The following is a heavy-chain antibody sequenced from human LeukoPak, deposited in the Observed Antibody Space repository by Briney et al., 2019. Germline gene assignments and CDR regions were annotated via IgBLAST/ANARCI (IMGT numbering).Heavy chain of an antibody. CDR3: AMSVEVAAIPSFDY. CDR2: VNTDNTKS. V-gene: IGHV1-3*04. Sequence: ASVTVSCTTSGHIFTTHYIHWMRQAPGQRLEWLGRVNTDNTKSEYSQKFQGRVIITRDTSASTAYMEMSGLRSEDTAMYYCAMSVEVAAIPSFDYWGQGTLVSVSS. J-gene: IGHJ4*02. CDR1: GHIFTTHY. D-gene: IGHD2-21*02.